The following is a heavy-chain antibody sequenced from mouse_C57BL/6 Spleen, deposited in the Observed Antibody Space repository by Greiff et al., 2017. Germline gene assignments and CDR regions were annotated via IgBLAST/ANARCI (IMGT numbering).Heavy chain of an antibody. CDR3: ARNGNSDFDY. CDR2: ITPSNGGT. Sequence: QVQLQQPGTELVKPGASVKLSCTASGYTFTSYWMHWVKQRPGQGLEWIGNITPSNGGTNYNEKFKSKATLTVDKSSSTTYMQLNSLTSEDSAVYYWARNGNSDFDYWGQGTTLTVAS. J-gene: IGHJ2*01. V-gene: IGHV1-53*01. CDR1: GYTFTSYW. D-gene: IGHD2-1*01.